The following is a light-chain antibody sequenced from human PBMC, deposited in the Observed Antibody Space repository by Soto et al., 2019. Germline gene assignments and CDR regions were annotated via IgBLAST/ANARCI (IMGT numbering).Light chain of an antibody. CDR2: GAS. Sequence: EIVLTQSPGTLSLSPGERATLSCRASQSVSSSYLVWYQQKPGQAPRLLIYGASNRATGIPDRFSGSGSGTDFTLFSSRQQPEAFAVYYCQQYGSSWTFGQGTKVEIK. CDR3: QQYGSSWT. CDR1: QSVSSSY. J-gene: IGKJ1*01. V-gene: IGKV3-20*01.